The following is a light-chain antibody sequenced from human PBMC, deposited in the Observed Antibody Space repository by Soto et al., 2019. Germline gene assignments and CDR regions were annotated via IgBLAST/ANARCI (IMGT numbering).Light chain of an antibody. CDR3: QHYNRYAYT. J-gene: IGKJ2*01. V-gene: IGKV1-5*03. CDR2: KAS. Sequence: DVQRTQSASTLDASVGDRVSITFRASQTITAWLAWYQQKPGKAPKLLNYKASSLKSGVTSRFSGSGSGTGFALNITSLQPEDFATYYCQHYNRYAYTFRQGTKLEIQ. CDR1: QTITAW.